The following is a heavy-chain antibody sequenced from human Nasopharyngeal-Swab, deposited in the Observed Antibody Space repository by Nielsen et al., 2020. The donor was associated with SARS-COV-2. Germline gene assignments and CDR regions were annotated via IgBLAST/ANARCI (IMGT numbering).Heavy chain of an antibody. V-gene: IGHV4-39*01. CDR2: IYYSGST. J-gene: IGHJ4*02. Sequence: IRQPPGKGLEWIGSIYYSGSTYYNPSLKSRVTISVDTSKNQFSLKLSSVTAADTAVYYCARQDYYDRGFDYWGQGTLVTVSS. D-gene: IGHD3-22*01. CDR3: ARQDYYDRGFDY.